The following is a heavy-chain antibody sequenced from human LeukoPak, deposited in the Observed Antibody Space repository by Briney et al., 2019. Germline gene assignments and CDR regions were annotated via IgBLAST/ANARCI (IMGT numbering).Heavy chain of an antibody. D-gene: IGHD3-22*01. V-gene: IGHV1-46*01. CDR2: INPSGGST. Sequence: GASVKVSCKASGYTFTSYDINWVRQAPGQGLEWMGIINPSGGSTSYAQKFQGRVTMTRDTSTSTVHMELSSLRSDDTAVYYCARDERYDSSGYPFDYWGQGTVVTVSS. CDR1: GYTFTSYD. J-gene: IGHJ4*02. CDR3: ARDERYDSSGYPFDY.